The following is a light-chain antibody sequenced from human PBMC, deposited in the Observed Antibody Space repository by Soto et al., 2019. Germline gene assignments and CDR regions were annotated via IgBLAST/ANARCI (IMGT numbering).Light chain of an antibody. V-gene: IGKV3-20*01. CDR2: GAS. CDR3: QQYGSSGT. CDR1: QSVSNNY. J-gene: IGKJ1*01. Sequence: EIVLTQSPGTLSLSPGERATLSCRASQSVSNNYLAWYQQKPGQAPRLLIYGASNRATGIPARFSGSGSGTDFTLTISRLEPEDVAVYYCQQYGSSGTFGQGPNVEIK.